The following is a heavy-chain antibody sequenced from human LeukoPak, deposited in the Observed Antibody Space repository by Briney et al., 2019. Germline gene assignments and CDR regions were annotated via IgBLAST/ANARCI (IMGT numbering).Heavy chain of an antibody. Sequence: GGSVRLSYAASGFPFSSYWMHWVRQAPGKGLVCVSCINSDGSSTSYAHSVKGRFTISRDNAKNTLYLQMNRLRAENTAVYYCAMGPYYYDSSGYYYWGQGTLVTVSS. J-gene: IGHJ4*02. V-gene: IGHV3-74*01. CDR3: AMGPYYYDSSGYYY. D-gene: IGHD3-22*01. CDR1: GFPFSSYW. CDR2: INSDGSST.